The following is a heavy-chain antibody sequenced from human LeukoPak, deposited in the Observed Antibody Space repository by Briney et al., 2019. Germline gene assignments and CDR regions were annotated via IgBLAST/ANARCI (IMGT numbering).Heavy chain of an antibody. V-gene: IGHV4-59*04. D-gene: IGHD3-22*01. CDR3: SGYHSAYFEY. Sequence: SETLSLTCTVSGGSISSYYWSWIRQPPGKGLEWIGSIYYRGSTYYNPSLKSRVTISVDKSKNHFSLKLSSVTAADTAVYYSSGYHSAYFEYWGQGTLVTVSS. CDR2: IYYRGST. J-gene: IGHJ4*02. CDR1: GGSISSYY.